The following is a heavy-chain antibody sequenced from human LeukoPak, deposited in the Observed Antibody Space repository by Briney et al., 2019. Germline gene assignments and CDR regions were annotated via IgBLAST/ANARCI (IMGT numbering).Heavy chain of an antibody. V-gene: IGHV1-2*02. D-gene: IGHD3-3*01. J-gene: IGHJ4*02. CDR2: INPNSGGT. CDR1: GYTFTSYD. CDR3: ARELRFLEWYTNPYYFDY. Sequence: ASVTVSCKASGYTFTSYDINWVRQAPGQGLEWMGWINPNSGGTNYAQKFQGRVTMTRDTSISTAYMELSRLRSDDTAVYYCARELRFLEWYTNPYYFDYWGQGTLVTVSS.